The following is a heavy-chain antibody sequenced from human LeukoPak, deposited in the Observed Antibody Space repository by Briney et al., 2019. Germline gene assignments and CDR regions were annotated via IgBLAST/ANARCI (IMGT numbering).Heavy chain of an antibody. D-gene: IGHD3-16*01. CDR3: ATQRGSYLWGTDFDY. V-gene: IGHV1-2*02. CDR1: GYTFTGYY. J-gene: IGHJ4*02. Sequence: ASVKVSCKAAGYTFTGYYMHWVRQAPGQGLEWMGWINPNSGDTKYAQKFQGRVTMTRDTSISTAYMELSRLRSDDTAVYYCATQRGSYLWGTDFDYWGQGTLVTVSS. CDR2: INPNSGDT.